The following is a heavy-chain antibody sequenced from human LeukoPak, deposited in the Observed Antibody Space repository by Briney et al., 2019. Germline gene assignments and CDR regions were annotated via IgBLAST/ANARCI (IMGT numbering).Heavy chain of an antibody. CDR1: GYTFTSYG. D-gene: IGHD3-22*01. Sequence: ASVKVSCKASGYTFTSYGISWVRQAPGQGLEWMGWISAYNGNTNYAQKLQGRVTMTTDASTSTAYMELRSLRSDDTAVYYCARDLVPPNYYGSSGYYPNFDYWGQGTLVTVSS. V-gene: IGHV1-18*01. J-gene: IGHJ4*02. CDR2: ISAYNGNT. CDR3: ARDLVPPNYYGSSGYYPNFDY.